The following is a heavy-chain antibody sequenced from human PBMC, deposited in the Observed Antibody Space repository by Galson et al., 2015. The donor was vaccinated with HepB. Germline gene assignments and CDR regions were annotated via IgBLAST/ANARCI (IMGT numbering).Heavy chain of an antibody. J-gene: IGHJ6*02. CDR2: ISYDGSNK. CDR3: ARDRDYGSGSYSKRPYGMDV. V-gene: IGHV3-30*04. D-gene: IGHD3-10*01. Sequence: SLRLSCAASGFTFSSYAMHWVRQAPGKGLEWVAVISYDGSNKYYADSVKGRFTISRDNSKNTLYLQMNSLRAEDTAVYYCARDRDYGSGSYSKRPYGMDVWGQGTLVTVSS. CDR1: GFTFSSYA.